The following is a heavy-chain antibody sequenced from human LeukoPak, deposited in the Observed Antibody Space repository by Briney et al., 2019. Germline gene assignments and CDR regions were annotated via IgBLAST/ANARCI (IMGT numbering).Heavy chain of an antibody. CDR1: GGSISSGNFY. CDR3: GRLRETLDY. V-gene: IGHV4-39*01. J-gene: IGHJ4*02. CDR2: IFYTGST. Sequence: PSETLSLTCTVSGGSISSGNFYWGWICQPPGKGLEWIGSIFYTGSTYYNPSLKSRVSMSVDTSKNQFSLKLSSVTAADTAVYYCGRLRETLDYWGQGTLVTVSS. D-gene: IGHD1-26*01.